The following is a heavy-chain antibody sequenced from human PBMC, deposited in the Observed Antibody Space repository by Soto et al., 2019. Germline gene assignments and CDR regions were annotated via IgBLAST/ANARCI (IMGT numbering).Heavy chain of an antibody. V-gene: IGHV3-30*18. D-gene: IGHD6-6*01. J-gene: IGHJ5*02. CDR1: GFTFSSYG. CDR2: ISYDGSNK. Sequence: GGSLRLSCAASGFTFSSYGMHWVRQAPGKGLEWVAVISYDGSNKYYADSVKGRFTISRDNSKNTLYLQMNSLRAEDTAVYYCAKAENKIAARPRLDWFDPWGQGTLVTVSS. CDR3: AKAENKIAARPRLDWFDP.